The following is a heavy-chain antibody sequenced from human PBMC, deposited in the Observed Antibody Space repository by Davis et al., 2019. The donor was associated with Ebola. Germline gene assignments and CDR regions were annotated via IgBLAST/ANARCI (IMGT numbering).Heavy chain of an antibody. J-gene: IGHJ4*02. CDR2: ISYDGSNK. CDR1: GFTFSSYA. Sequence: GGSLRLSCAASGFTFSSYAMHWVRQAPGKGLEWVAVISYDGSNKYYADSVKGRFTISRDNSKNTLYLQMNSLRAEDTAVYYCAKDVYFSQPDYWGQGTLVTVSS. D-gene: IGHD2/OR15-2a*01. CDR3: AKDVYFSQPDY. V-gene: IGHV3-30-3*01.